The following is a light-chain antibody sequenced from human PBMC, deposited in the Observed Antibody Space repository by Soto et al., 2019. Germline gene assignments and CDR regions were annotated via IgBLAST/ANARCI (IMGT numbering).Light chain of an antibody. CDR2: GAS. CDR1: QSVSSSY. CDR3: QQYGSAPVLT. V-gene: IGKV3-20*01. J-gene: IGKJ4*01. Sequence: EIVLTQSPGTLALSHGERATLSCRAIQSVSSSYLAWYQQKPGQAPRLLIYGASSRATGIPDRFSGSGSGTDFTLTISRLEPEDFAVYYCQQYGSAPVLTFGGVTKVDIK.